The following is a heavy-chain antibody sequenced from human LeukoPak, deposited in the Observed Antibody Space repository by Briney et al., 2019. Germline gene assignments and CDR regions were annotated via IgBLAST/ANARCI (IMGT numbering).Heavy chain of an antibody. V-gene: IGHV3-30-3*01. CDR3: ARDLGSGYYSVTPDY. CDR1: GFTFSSYA. Sequence: GGSLRLSCAASGFTFSSYAMHWVRQAPGKGLEWVAVISYDGSNKYYADSVKGRFTISRDNSKNTLYLQMNSLRAEDTAVYYCARDLGSGYYSVTPDYWGQGILVTVSS. J-gene: IGHJ4*02. D-gene: IGHD3-22*01. CDR2: ISYDGSNK.